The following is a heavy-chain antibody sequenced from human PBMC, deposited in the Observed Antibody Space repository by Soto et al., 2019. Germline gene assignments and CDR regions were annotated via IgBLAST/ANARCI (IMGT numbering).Heavy chain of an antibody. CDR1: GGSFSGYY. Sequence: QVQLQQWGAGLLKPSETLSLTCAVYGGSFSGYYWSWIRQPPEKGLEWIGEINHSGSTNYNPSLKSRVTISVDTSKNQFSLKLSSVTAADTAVYYCARSRIVVVPAAISPWFDPWGQGTLVTVSS. D-gene: IGHD2-2*02. CDR3: ARSRIVVVPAAISPWFDP. CDR2: INHSGST. V-gene: IGHV4-34*01. J-gene: IGHJ5*02.